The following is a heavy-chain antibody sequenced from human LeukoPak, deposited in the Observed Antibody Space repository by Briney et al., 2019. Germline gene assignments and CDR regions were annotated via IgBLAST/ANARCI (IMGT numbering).Heavy chain of an antibody. D-gene: IGHD3-10*01. Sequence: GSLRLSCAASGFTFSSYSMNSVRQAPGKGLEWVSSISSSSSYIYYADSVKGRFTISRDNAKNSLYLQMNSLRAEDTAVYYCARDGWFGEFSYGYFDYWGQGTLVTVSS. CDR1: GFTFSSYS. V-gene: IGHV3-21*01. CDR2: ISSSSSYI. CDR3: ARDGWFGEFSYGYFDY. J-gene: IGHJ4*02.